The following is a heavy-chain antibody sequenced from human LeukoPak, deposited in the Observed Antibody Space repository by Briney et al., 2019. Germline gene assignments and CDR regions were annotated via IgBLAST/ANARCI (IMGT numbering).Heavy chain of an antibody. CDR1: GFTFSSYA. V-gene: IGHV3-23*01. CDR3: AQRGRGAAAAFDY. J-gene: IGHJ4*02. Sequence: GGSLRLSCAASGFTFSSYAMSLVRQAPGKGLELASAISGSGGSTYYADSVKGRFSISRDNSENTLYLKMTSVRAEDTAVYYCAQRGRGAAAAFDYWGQGILVTVSS. D-gene: IGHD6-13*01. CDR2: ISGSGGST.